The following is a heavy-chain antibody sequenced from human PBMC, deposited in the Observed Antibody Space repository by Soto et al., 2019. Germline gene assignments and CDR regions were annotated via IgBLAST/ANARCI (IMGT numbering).Heavy chain of an antibody. V-gene: IGHV3-11*01. CDR1: GFTFSDYY. D-gene: IGHD2-15*01. CDR2: ISSSGSTI. Sequence: QVQLVESGGGLVKPGGSLRLSWAASGFTFSDYYMSWIRQAPGKGLEWVSYISSSGSTIYYADSVKGRFTISRDNAKNSLYLQMNSLRAEDTAVYYCRISPGWGHCSRGSCYAFDYWRQGTLVTVSS. J-gene: IGHJ4*02. CDR3: RISPGWGHCSRGSCYAFDY.